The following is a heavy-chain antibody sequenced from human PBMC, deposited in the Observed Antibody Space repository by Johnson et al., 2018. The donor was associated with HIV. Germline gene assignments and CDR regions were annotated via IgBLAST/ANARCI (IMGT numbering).Heavy chain of an antibody. Sequence: VQLVESGGGLVQPGGSLRLSCAASGITFSSYWMSWVRQAPGKGLEWVANIKQDGSEKYYVDSVKGRFTISRDNAKNSLYLQMNSLKTEDTAVYYCTTARNRLWSSSGWTGFWAFDMWVQGTMVTVSA. CDR2: IKQDGSEK. V-gene: IGHV3-7*03. J-gene: IGHJ3*02. CDR1: GITFSSYW. CDR3: TTARNRLWSSSGWTGFWAFDM. D-gene: IGHD6-19*01.